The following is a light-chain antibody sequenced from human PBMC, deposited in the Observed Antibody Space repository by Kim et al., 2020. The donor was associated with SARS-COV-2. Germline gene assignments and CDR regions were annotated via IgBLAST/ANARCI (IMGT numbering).Light chain of an antibody. CDR3: QSYDSSNWV. V-gene: IGLV6-57*01. Sequence: NFMLTQPHSVSESPGKTVTISCTRSSGSIDSNYVQWYQQRPGSSPTTVIYEDNQRPSGVPDRVSGSIDSSSNSASLTISGLKTEYEAGYYCQSYDSSNWVFGGGTQLTVL. J-gene: IGLJ3*02. CDR1: SGSIDSNY. CDR2: EDN.